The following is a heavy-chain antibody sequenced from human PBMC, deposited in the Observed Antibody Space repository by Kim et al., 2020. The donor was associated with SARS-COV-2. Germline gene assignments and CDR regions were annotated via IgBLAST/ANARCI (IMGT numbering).Heavy chain of an antibody. CDR1: GFTFSSYA. D-gene: IGHD3-10*01. J-gene: IGHJ4*02. CDR2: ISTRGGGI. V-gene: IGHV3-64*01. CDR3: ARGESGGSGLYLDF. Sequence: GGSLRLSCAASGFTFSSYAMHWVRQAPGKGLEYVSGISTRGGGIYYANSVKGRFTISRDNSKNTLYLQMDSLRAEDMAVYYCARGESGGSGLYLDFWGQGTLVTVSS.